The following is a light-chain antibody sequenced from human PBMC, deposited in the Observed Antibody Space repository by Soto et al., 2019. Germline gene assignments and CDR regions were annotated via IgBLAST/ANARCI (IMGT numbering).Light chain of an antibody. CDR3: QQYDNFPPIT. J-gene: IGKJ5*01. CDR2: DAS. Sequence: DIQMTQSPSSLVAPVGDRVTITCQASQDISNYLNWYQQKPGKAPKLLIYDASNLETGVPSRFSGSGSGTDFTFTISSLQPEDIATYYCQQYDNFPPITFGQGTRLE. CDR1: QDISNY. V-gene: IGKV1-33*01.